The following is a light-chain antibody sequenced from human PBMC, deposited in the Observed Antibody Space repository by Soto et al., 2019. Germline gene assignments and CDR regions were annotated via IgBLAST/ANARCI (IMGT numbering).Light chain of an antibody. CDR3: QHYYSWPWT. CDR2: GAS. J-gene: IGKJ1*01. Sequence: EIVLTQSPGTLSLSPGERATLSCRASQSASSSYLAWYQQKPGQAPRLLIYGASTRATGIPARFMGSGSGTEFTLTITSLQSEDSALYFCQHYYSWPWTFGQGTKV. CDR1: QSASSSY. V-gene: IGKV3-15*01.